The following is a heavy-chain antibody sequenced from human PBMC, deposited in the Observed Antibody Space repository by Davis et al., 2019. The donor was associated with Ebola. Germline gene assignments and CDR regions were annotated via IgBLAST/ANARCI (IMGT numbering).Heavy chain of an antibody. Sequence: ASLKISCAASGFSFSTYTMTWVRQAPGKGLEWVSSISISSAFIYYADSVKGRFTVSRDNAKNSLSLQMNSLRADDTAVYYCAGGESGWDASDIWGRGTMVTVSS. CDR3: AGGESGWDASDI. J-gene: IGHJ3*02. CDR2: ISISSAFI. V-gene: IGHV3-21*01. CDR1: GFSFSTYT. D-gene: IGHD6-19*01.